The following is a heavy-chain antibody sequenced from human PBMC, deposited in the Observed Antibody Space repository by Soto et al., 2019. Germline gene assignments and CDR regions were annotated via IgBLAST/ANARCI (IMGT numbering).Heavy chain of an antibody. J-gene: IGHJ4*02. CDR1: GFTFNNFA. V-gene: IGHV3-23*01. CDR3: AKVRQRFLDILTGATNFDS. Sequence: EVHLLGSGGDLVKPGGALRLSCEVSGFTFNNFAMSWVRQSPGKGLEWVSTISSDGDLRHYAESVKGRFTISRDNSKSSVFLKMNSRRAEDTALYFCAKVRQRFLDILTGATNFDSWGQGTLVTVSS. CDR2: ISSDGDLR. D-gene: IGHD3-9*01.